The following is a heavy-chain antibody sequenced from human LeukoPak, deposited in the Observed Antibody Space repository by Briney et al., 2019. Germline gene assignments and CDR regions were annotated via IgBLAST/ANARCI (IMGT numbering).Heavy chain of an antibody. Sequence: GGSLRLSCAASGFTFSDYYMSWIRQAPGKGLEWVSSISSSSSHIYYADSVKGRFTISRDNAKNSLYLQMDSLRAEDTAVYYCARDAYSGSYPRRLDYWGQGTLVTVSS. CDR1: GFTFSDYY. CDR2: ISSSSSHI. V-gene: IGHV3-11*06. J-gene: IGHJ4*02. D-gene: IGHD1-26*01. CDR3: ARDAYSGSYPRRLDY.